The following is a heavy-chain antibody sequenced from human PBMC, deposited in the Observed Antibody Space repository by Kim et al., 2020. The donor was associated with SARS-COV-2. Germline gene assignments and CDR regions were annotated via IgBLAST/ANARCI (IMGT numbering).Heavy chain of an antibody. CDR1: GFTFTSSA. CDR2: IVVGSGNT. J-gene: IGHJ4*02. V-gene: IGHV1-58*01. CDR3: AAGIFLARRYFDWSIPSGFDY. D-gene: IGHD3-9*01. Sequence: SVKVSCKASGFTFTSSAVQWVRQARGQRLEWIGWIVVGSGNTNYAQKFQERVTITRDMSTSTAYMELSSLRSEDTAVYYCAAGIFLARRYFDWSIPSGFDYWGQGTLVTVSS.